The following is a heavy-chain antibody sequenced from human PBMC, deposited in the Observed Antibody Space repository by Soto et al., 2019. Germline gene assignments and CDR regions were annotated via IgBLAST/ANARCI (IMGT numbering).Heavy chain of an antibody. J-gene: IGHJ4*02. CDR2: ISGSGDYT. Sequence: GGSLRLSCAASGFTFDSYAMNWVRQAPGKGLEWVSTISGSGDYTYYTDSAKGRFTISRDNSKNKMYLQMNSLRAEDTAVYYCAKNRGLQYYFDYWGQGTLVTVSS. CDR3: AKNRGLQYYFDY. V-gene: IGHV3-23*01. CDR1: GFTFDSYA.